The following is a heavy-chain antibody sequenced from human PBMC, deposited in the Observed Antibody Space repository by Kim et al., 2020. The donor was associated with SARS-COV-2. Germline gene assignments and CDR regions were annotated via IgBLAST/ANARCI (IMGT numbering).Heavy chain of an antibody. V-gene: IGHV3-30*18. J-gene: IGHJ6*02. CDR2: ISYDGSNK. D-gene: IGHD3-3*01. CDR3: AKDAKYYDFWSGYFPKPAGNDYYYYGMYV. CDR1: GFTFSSYG. Sequence: GGSLRLSCAASGFTFSSYGMHWVRQAPGKGLEWVAVISYDGSNKYYADSVKGRFTISRDNSKNTLYLQMNSLRAEDTAVYYCAKDAKYYDFWSGYFPKPAGNDYYYYGMYVWGQGTTVTVSS.